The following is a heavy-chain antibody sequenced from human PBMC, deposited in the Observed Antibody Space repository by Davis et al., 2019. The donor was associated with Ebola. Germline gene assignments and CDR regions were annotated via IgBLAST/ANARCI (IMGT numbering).Heavy chain of an antibody. CDR2: IYRDERT. Sequence: GESLKISCVASQFTFIDSPMSWVRQAPGKGLEWVSVIYRDERTYYADSVKGRFTVSRDNSENMLYLQMSTLRAEDTAVYYCARHVNGDFWYFNLWGRGTRVTVSS. CDR1: QFTFIDSP. CDR3: ARHVNGDFWYFNL. D-gene: IGHD4-17*01. V-gene: IGHV3-66*04. J-gene: IGHJ2*01.